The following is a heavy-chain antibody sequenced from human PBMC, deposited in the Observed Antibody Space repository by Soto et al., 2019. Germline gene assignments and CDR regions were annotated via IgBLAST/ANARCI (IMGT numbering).Heavy chain of an antibody. CDR2: ISGSGGST. CDR1: GFTFSSYA. D-gene: IGHD3-16*01. CDR3: AKGGPGIMYYYDMDV. J-gene: IGHJ6*02. Sequence: PGGSLRLSCAASGFTFSSYALLSVRQAPGKGLEWASAISGSGGSTYYADSVKGRFTISRDNSKNTLYLQMNSLRAEDTAVYYCAKGGPGIMYYYDMDVWGQGTTVTVSS. V-gene: IGHV3-23*01.